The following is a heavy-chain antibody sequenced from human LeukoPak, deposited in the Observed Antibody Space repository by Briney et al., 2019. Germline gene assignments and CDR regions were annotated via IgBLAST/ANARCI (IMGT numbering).Heavy chain of an antibody. CDR2: ISYDGSNK. CDR3: ARLSAKYSSSYVGAFDI. V-gene: IGHV3-30*03. J-gene: IGHJ3*02. D-gene: IGHD6-6*01. CDR1: GFTFSSYG. Sequence: PGGSLRLSCAASGFTFSSYGMHWVRQAPGKGLEWVAVISYDGSNKYYADSVKGRFTISRDNSKNTLYLQMNSLRAEDTALYYCARLSAKYSSSYVGAFDIWGQGTMVTVSS.